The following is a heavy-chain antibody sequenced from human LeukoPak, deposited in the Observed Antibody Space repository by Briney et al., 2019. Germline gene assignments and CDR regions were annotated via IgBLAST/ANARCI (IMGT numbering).Heavy chain of an antibody. Sequence: SVKGSCKASGGTFSSYAISWVRQAPGQGLEWMGGIIPIFGTANYAQKFQGRVTITADKSTSTAYMELSSLRSEDTAVYYCARGSGSSLPYYYYGMDVWGKGTTVTVSS. D-gene: IGHD3-10*01. CDR2: IIPIFGTA. CDR1: GGTFSSYA. V-gene: IGHV1-69*06. CDR3: ARGSGSSLPYYYYGMDV. J-gene: IGHJ6*04.